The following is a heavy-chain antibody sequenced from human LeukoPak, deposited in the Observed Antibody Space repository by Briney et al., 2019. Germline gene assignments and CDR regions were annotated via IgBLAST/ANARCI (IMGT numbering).Heavy chain of an antibody. CDR2: MNPNSGNT. D-gene: IGHD3-22*01. Sequence: ASVKVSCKASGYTFTSYDINWVRQATGQGLEWMGWMNPNSGNTGYAQEFQGRVTMTRNTSISTAYMELSSLRSEDTAVYYCARLGYDSRGNWFDPWGQGTLVTVSS. CDR3: ARLGYDSRGNWFDP. CDR1: GYTFTSYD. V-gene: IGHV1-8*01. J-gene: IGHJ5*02.